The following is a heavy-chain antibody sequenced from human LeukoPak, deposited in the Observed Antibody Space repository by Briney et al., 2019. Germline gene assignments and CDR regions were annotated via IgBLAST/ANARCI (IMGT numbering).Heavy chain of an antibody. D-gene: IGHD1-26*01. CDR3: ARDWEGRFYYMDV. Sequence: GASVKVSCKASGYTFTSYGISWVRQAPGQGLEWMGRINPNSGGTNYAQKFQGRVTMTRDTSTSTAYMELSRLRSDDTAVYYCARDWEGRFYYMDVWGKGTTVTVSS. V-gene: IGHV1-2*06. CDR1: GYTFTSYG. CDR2: INPNSGGT. J-gene: IGHJ6*03.